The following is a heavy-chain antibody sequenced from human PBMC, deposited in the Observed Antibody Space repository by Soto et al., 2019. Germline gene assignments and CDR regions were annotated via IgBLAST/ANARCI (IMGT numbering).Heavy chain of an antibody. D-gene: IGHD2-15*01. Sequence: QVQLVESGGGVVQPGRSLRLSCAASGFTFSSYGMHWVRQAPGKGLEWVAVISYDGSNKYYADSVKGRFTISRDNSKNTLYLQMNSLRAEDTAVYYCAKELRGFDYYYYGMDVWGQGTTVTVSS. CDR2: ISYDGSNK. CDR1: GFTFSSYG. V-gene: IGHV3-30*18. J-gene: IGHJ6*02. CDR3: AKELRGFDYYYYGMDV.